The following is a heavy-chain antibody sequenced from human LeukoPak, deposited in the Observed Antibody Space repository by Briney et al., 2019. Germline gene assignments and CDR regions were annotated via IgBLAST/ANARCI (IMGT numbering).Heavy chain of an antibody. CDR3: ARLSRAPGYSYVYYFDY. V-gene: IGHV4-34*01. J-gene: IGHJ4*02. Sequence: PSQTLSLTCTVSGGSFSSGGYYWSWIRQPPGKGLEWIGEINHSGSTNYNPSLKSRVTISVDTSKNQFSLKLSSVTAADTAVYYCARLSRAPGYSYVYYFDYWGQGTLVTVSS. CDR1: GGSFSSGGYY. D-gene: IGHD5-18*01. CDR2: INHSGST.